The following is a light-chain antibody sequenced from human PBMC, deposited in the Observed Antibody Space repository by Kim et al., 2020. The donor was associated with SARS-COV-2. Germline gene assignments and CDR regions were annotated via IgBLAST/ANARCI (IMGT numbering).Light chain of an antibody. J-gene: IGLJ3*02. V-gene: IGLV6-57*02. Sequence: NFMLTQPHSVSESPGKTVTISCTGNSVSIVRNFVQWYQQRPGSAPTTVIYEDNQRPSGVPARFSASVDTSSNSASLTISGLRTEDEADYYCQSYDPATHWVFGGGTQLTVL. CDR3: QSYDPATHWV. CDR2: EDN. CDR1: SVSIVRNF.